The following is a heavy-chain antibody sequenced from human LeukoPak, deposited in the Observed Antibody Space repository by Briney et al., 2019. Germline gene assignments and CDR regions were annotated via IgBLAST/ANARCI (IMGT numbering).Heavy chain of an antibody. Sequence: PSETLSLTCTVSGGSISSSSYYWGWIRQPPGKGLEWVSYVSATGYTTSYADSVKGRFTISRDNAKNTVFLQMDSLRADDTAVYYCAKGAVGKTESSGYPPHFDYWGQGTLVTVSS. CDR2: VSATGYTT. J-gene: IGHJ4*02. V-gene: IGHV3-23*01. CDR3: AKGAVGKTESSGYPPHFDY. CDR1: GGSISSSSYY. D-gene: IGHD3-22*01.